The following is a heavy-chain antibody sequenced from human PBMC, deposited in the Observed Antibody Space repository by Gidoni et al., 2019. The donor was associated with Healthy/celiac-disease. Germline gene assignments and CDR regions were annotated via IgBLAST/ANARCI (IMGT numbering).Heavy chain of an antibody. J-gene: IGHJ4*02. CDR2: IYYSGST. CDR1: GGSISSGRYY. Sequence: QVQLQESGPGLVKPSQTLSLTCTVSGGSISSGRYYWSWIRQHPGKGLEWIGYIYYSGSTYKNSSLKSRVTISVDTSKNQFSLKLSSVTAADTAVYYCARVGYSYGETYFDYWGQGTLVTVSS. D-gene: IGHD5-18*01. CDR3: ARVGYSYGETYFDY. V-gene: IGHV4-31*03.